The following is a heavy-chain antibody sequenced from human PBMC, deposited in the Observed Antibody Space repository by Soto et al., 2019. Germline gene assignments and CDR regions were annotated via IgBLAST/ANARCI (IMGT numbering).Heavy chain of an antibody. J-gene: IGHJ2*01. Sequence: QVQLQESGPGLLKPSGTLSLTCAVSGVSISSSNWWSWVRQPPGKGLEWLGQIHHDGSTNYNPSLKSRVTISLDKSKNQFSLKLSSVTAADTAVFYCTRSRDYALWYFDLWGRGTLVTVSS. CDR3: TRSRDYALWYFDL. CDR2: IHHDGST. CDR1: GVSISSSNW. V-gene: IGHV4-4*02. D-gene: IGHD4-17*01.